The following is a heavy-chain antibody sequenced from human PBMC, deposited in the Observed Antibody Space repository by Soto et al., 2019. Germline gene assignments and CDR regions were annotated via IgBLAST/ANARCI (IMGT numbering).Heavy chain of an antibody. J-gene: IGHJ4*02. CDR2: FSATSENT. D-gene: IGHD6-19*01. Sequence: VQLLEPGGGLVQPGGSLRLSCVGSGFFFSSYTMTWVRQAPGKGLEWVSSFSATSENTYYADSVRGRFTISRDNSKNTLFLQMNSLTAEDTAMYYCAKARDQQWVRLPFDYWGQGILVIVSS. CDR3: AKARDQQWVRLPFDY. V-gene: IGHV3-23*01. CDR1: GFFFSSYT.